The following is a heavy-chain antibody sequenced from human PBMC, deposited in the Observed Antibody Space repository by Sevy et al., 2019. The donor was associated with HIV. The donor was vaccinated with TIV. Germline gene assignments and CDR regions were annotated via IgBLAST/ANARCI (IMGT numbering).Heavy chain of an antibody. CDR1: GGTFSSYA. CDR2: IIPIFGTA. J-gene: IGHJ5*02. Sequence: ASVKVSCKASGGTFSSYAISWVRQAPGQGLEWMGGIIPIFGTANYAQKFQGRVTITADESTSTAYMELSSLGSEDTAVYYCARGYCSGGSCYSASVWFDPWGQGTLVTVSS. CDR3: ARGYCSGGSCYSASVWFDP. V-gene: IGHV1-69*13. D-gene: IGHD2-15*01.